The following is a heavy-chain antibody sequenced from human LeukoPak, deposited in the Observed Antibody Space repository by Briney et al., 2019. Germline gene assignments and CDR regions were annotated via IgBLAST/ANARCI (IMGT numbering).Heavy chain of an antibody. CDR2: IYYSGST. CDR3: ARHGGLRGFDY. Sequence: SETLSLTCTVSGGSISSSSYYWGWIRQPPGKGLEWIGSIYYSGSTYYNPSLKSRVTISVDTSKNQFSLKLSSVAAADTAVYYCARHGGLRGFDYWGQGTLVTVSS. J-gene: IGHJ4*02. D-gene: IGHD3-10*01. CDR1: GGSISSSSYY. V-gene: IGHV4-39*01.